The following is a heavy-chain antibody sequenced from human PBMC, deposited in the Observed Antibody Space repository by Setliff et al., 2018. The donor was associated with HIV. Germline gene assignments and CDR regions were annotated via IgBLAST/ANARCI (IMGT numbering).Heavy chain of an antibody. CDR2: IRYDGSNK. CDR1: GIIFSNYG. Sequence: PGGSLRLSCAASGIIFSNYGMHWVRQAPGKGLEWVAFIRYDGSNKYYADSVKGRFTISRDNSKNTLYLQMNSLRAEDTAVYYCAKDNTYYYDSIGYFDAFDIWGQGTMVTVSS. CDR3: AKDNTYYYDSIGYFDAFDI. D-gene: IGHD3-22*01. J-gene: IGHJ3*02. V-gene: IGHV3-30*02.